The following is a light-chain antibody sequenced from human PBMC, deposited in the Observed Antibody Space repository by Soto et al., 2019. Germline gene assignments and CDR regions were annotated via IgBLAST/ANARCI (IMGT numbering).Light chain of an antibody. CDR3: CLSHGGVVV. V-gene: IGLV7-46*01. J-gene: IGLJ2*01. CDR1: TGAVTSGHW. CDR2: DTN. Sequence: QAVVTQESSLTVSPGGTVTVTCGSSTGAVTSGHWPYWFQQRPGQAPRTLIYDTNIKHSWTPGRFSGSLFGGKAALTLSGAQPEDEADYYCCLSHGGVVVFGGGTKLTVL.